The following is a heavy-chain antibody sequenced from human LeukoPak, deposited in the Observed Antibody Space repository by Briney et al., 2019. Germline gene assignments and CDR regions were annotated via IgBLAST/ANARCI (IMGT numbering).Heavy chain of an antibody. CDR2: ISSSSNTI. CDR3: ARSYSSGWYDAFDI. V-gene: IGHV3-48*02. CDR1: GFTFSSNS. J-gene: IGHJ3*02. D-gene: IGHD6-19*01. Sequence: SGGSLRLSCSASGFTFSSNSMNWVRQAPGKGLEWVSYISSSSNTIYYADSEKGRFTISRDNAKNSLYLQMNSLRDEDTAVYYCARSYSSGWYDAFDIWGQGTLVTVSS.